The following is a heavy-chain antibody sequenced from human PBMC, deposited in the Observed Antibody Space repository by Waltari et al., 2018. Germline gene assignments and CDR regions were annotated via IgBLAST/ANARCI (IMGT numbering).Heavy chain of an antibody. D-gene: IGHD6-6*01. J-gene: IGHJ5*02. CDR2: INYSGIT. CDR3: VREWSSSSSWFDP. V-gene: IGHV4-39*07. Sequence: QVQLQESGPGLVKSSETLSLTCTVSGGSIGRNTFYWAWIRQPPGKRMEWMASINYSGITYYMPSLKSRVTISVDTSRNQLSLRLTSVTAADTAVYFCVREWSSSSSWFDPWGQGTLVTVSS. CDR1: GGSIGRNTFY.